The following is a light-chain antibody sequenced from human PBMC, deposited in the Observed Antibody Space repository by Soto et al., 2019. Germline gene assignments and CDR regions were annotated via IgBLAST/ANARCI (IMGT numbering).Light chain of an antibody. Sequence: QSALTQPASVSGSPGQSITISCTGTSSDVGGYNYVSWYQQHTGKAPKLMIYDVSNRPSGVSNRFSGSKSGNTASLTISGLKAEDEADYYCRSYTSSSTLDVFGTGTKLTVL. V-gene: IGLV2-14*01. CDR2: DVS. CDR1: SSDVGGYNY. J-gene: IGLJ1*01. CDR3: RSYTSSSTLDV.